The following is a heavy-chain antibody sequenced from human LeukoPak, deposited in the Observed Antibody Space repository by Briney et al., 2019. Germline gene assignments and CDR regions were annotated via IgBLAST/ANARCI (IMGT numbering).Heavy chain of an antibody. V-gene: IGHV4-4*09. J-gene: IGHJ1*01. CDR3: ARHSPRGYCSSTSCLQGYYFQH. Sequence: SETLSLNCTGSGGSISSYYWSWIRQPPGKGREWIGYIYTSGSTNYNPSLQSRVTISVDTSKNQCSLKLSSVTAADTAVYYCARHSPRGYCSSTSCLQGYYFQHWGQGTLVTVSS. CDR1: GGSISSYY. D-gene: IGHD2-2*01. CDR2: IYTSGST.